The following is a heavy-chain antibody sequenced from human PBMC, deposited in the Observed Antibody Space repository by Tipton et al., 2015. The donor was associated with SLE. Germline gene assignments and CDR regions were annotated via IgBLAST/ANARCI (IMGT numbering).Heavy chain of an antibody. D-gene: IGHD6-25*01. V-gene: IGHV4-31*03. CDR1: GDTINSGAYY. CDR2: IYYSGST. CDR3: ARADSSGSILSDY. J-gene: IGHJ4*02. Sequence: TLSLTCSVSGDTINSGAYYWSWIRQHPEKGLEWIGYIYYSGSTFYNPSLKSRASISIDTSKTQFSLKLSEVTAADTAVYFCARADSSGSILSDYWGRGTLVTVSS.